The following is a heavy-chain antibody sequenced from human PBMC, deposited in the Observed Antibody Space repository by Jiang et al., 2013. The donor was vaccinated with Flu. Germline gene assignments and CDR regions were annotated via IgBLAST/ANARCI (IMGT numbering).Heavy chain of an antibody. CDR1: GGSISSDTW. J-gene: IGHJ4*02. CDR3: ARHVDDDVWGSYRAPFDY. V-gene: IGHV4-4*02. CDR2: ISHSGRT. Sequence: GSGLVKPSETLSLTCAVSGGSISSDTWWSWVRQPPGKGLEWIGEISHSGRTHYSPSLKSRVTIPVDTSKNQFSLKLSSVTAADTAVYYCARHVDDDVWGSYRAPFDYWGQGALVTVSS. D-gene: IGHD3-16*02.